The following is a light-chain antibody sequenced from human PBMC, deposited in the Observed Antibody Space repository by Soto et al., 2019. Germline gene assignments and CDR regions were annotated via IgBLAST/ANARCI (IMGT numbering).Light chain of an antibody. CDR1: PSVSSN. CDR2: GAS. Sequence: EIVMTQSPATLSVSPGERATLSCRASPSVSSNLAWYQQKPGQAPRLLIYGASTRATGIPARFSGSGSGTEFTLTISSLQSEDFAVYYCQQYNNWPPAWTFGQGTKV. CDR3: QQYNNWPPAWT. V-gene: IGKV3-15*01. J-gene: IGKJ1*01.